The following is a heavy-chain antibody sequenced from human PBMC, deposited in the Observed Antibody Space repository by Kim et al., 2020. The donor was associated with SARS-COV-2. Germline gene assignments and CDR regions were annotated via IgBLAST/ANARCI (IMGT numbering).Heavy chain of an antibody. CDR3: AKDFLLAARPYYYYYYGMDV. Sequence: GGSLRLSCAASGFTFSSYGMHWVRQAPGKGLEWVAVISYDGSNKYYADSVKGRFTISRDNSKNTLYLQMNSLRAEDTAVYYCAKDFLLAARPYYYYYYGMDVWGQGTTVTVSS. D-gene: IGHD6-6*01. J-gene: IGHJ6*02. CDR1: GFTFSSYG. CDR2: ISYDGSNK. V-gene: IGHV3-30*18.